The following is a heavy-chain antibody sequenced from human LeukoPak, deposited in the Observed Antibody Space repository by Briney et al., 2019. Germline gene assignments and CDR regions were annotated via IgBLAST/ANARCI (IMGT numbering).Heavy chain of an antibody. CDR1: GYTFTDYY. CDR3: ARGRLIGVPSGTHPPHDS. Sequence: GASVKVSCKASGYTFTDYYIHWVRQAPGQGLEWMGWINVNSGGTEYAPKFQGRVTMTRDTSINTAYMELSRLTSDDSAVYYCARGRLIGVPSGTHPPHDSWGQGTRVTVSS. D-gene: IGHD2-2*01. J-gene: IGHJ4*02. V-gene: IGHV1-2*02. CDR2: INVNSGGT.